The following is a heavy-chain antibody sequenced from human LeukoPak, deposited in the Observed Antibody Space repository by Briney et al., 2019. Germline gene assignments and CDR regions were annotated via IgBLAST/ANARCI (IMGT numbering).Heavy chain of an antibody. D-gene: IGHD3-22*01. CDR2: ISGSGGST. CDR1: GFTVSSNY. CDR3: AKSPITRIVVVMIDY. Sequence: GGPLRLSCAASGFTVSSNYMSWVRQAPGKGLELVSAISGSGGSTYYADSVKGRFTISSDNSKNTLSLQMSSLRAEDTAVYYCAKSPITRIVVVMIDYWGQGTLVTVSS. V-gene: IGHV3-23*01. J-gene: IGHJ4*02.